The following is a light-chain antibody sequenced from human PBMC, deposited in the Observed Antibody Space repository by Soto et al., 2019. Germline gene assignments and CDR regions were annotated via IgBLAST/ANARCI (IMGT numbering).Light chain of an antibody. CDR2: DVS. J-gene: IGKJ1*01. CDR3: EPYNTLCT. V-gene: IGKV1-5*01. Sequence: DIQMTQSPSTLSASVGDRVTITCRASHSISPCLAWYQQKPGKAPKLLIYDVSHLESGVPSRFSGSGSGTEFTLTINSLHPDDSATYYCEPYNTLCTFGQGTKVEI. CDR1: HSISPC.